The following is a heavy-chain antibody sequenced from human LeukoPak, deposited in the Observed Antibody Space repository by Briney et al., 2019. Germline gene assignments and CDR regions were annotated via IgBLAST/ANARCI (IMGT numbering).Heavy chain of an antibody. CDR1: GYTLTELS. Sequence: ASVKVSCKVSGYTLTELSMHWVRQAPGKGLEWMGGFDPEDGETIYAQKFQGRVTMTEDTSTDTAYMELSSLRSEDTAVYYCATAPYYGSGSPHGYWGQGTLVTVSS. CDR2: FDPEDGET. V-gene: IGHV1-24*01. J-gene: IGHJ4*02. CDR3: ATAPYYGSGSPHGY. D-gene: IGHD3-10*01.